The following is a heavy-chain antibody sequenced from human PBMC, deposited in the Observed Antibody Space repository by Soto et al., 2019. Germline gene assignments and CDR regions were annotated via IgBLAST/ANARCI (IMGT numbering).Heavy chain of an antibody. J-gene: IGHJ4*02. CDR1: GFSLTASAVG. V-gene: IGHV2-5*02. Sequence: QITLKESGPTLVKPTETLTLTCSFSGFSLTASAVGVGWIRQPPGKALEWLALIYSDADKRSSPSLKNRVTITKDTSKNHVVLTLTNIDPVDTGTYYCAHSLSNFGFFDYWGQGILVTVSS. CDR3: AHSLSNFGFFDY. D-gene: IGHD4-4*01. CDR2: IYSDADK.